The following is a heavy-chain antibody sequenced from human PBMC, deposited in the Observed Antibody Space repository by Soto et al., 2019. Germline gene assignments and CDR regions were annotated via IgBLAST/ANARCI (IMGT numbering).Heavy chain of an antibody. CDR2: INAGNGNT. CDR1: GYTFTSYA. V-gene: IGHV1-3*01. J-gene: IGHJ6*02. CDR3: ARTAVAGTGLKYYYYGMDV. Sequence: ASVKVSCKASGYTFTSYAMHWVRQAPGQRLEWMGWINAGNGNTKYSQKFQGRVTITRDTSASTAYMELSSLRSEDTAVYYCARTAVAGTGLKYYYYGMDVWGQGTTVTVSS. D-gene: IGHD6-19*01.